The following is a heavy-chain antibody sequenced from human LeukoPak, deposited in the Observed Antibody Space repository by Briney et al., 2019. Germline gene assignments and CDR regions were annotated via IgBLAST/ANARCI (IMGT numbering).Heavy chain of an antibody. Sequence: GGSLRLSCAASGFPFSTSWMHWVRQAPGKGLVWVSRINSDGSRTTYADSVKGRITISRDNAKNTLYLQMNSLRAEYTAVYYCSRGFPFDPWGQGTLVTVSS. CDR3: SRGFPFDP. J-gene: IGHJ5*02. V-gene: IGHV3-74*01. D-gene: IGHD3-10*01. CDR1: GFPFSTSW. CDR2: INSDGSRT.